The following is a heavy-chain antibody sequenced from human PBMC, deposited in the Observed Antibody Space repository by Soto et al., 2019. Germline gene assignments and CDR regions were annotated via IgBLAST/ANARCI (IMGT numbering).Heavy chain of an antibody. D-gene: IGHD3-3*01. Sequence: GGSLRLSCAASGFTFSSYAMSWVRQAPGKGLEWVSVISGGGGDTYYADSVKGRFTISRDNSKNTLYLQMNSLRAEDTAVYYCAKESGPQLRFLEWFYGMDVWGQGTTVTVSS. CDR3: AKESGPQLRFLEWFYGMDV. J-gene: IGHJ6*02. CDR1: GFTFSSYA. V-gene: IGHV3-23*01. CDR2: ISGGGGDT.